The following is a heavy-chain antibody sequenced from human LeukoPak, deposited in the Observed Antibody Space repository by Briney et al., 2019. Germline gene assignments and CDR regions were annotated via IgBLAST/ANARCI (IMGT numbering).Heavy chain of an antibody. CDR2: IYPGDSDT. D-gene: IGHD3-10*01. Sequence: GESLKISCKGSGYSFTSYWIGWVRQMPGKGLEWMGIIYPGDSDTRYSPSFQGQVTISADKSISTAYLQWSSLKASDTAMYYCARGEKRITMVRGVIDAFDIWGQGTMVTVSS. CDR1: GYSFTSYW. CDR3: ARGEKRITMVRGVIDAFDI. V-gene: IGHV5-51*01. J-gene: IGHJ3*02.